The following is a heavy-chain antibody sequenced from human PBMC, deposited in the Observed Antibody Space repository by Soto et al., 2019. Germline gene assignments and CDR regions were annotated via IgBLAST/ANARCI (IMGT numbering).Heavy chain of an antibody. CDR3: ARGSSPVDFDY. CDR2: ISAYNGNT. Sequence: ASLKVSCKASGYTFTSYGISWVRQAPGQGLEWMGWISAYNGNTNYAQKLQGRVTMTTEASTSTAYMELRSLRSDDTAVYYCARGSSPVDFDYWGQGTLVTVSS. CDR1: GYTFTSYG. J-gene: IGHJ4*02. D-gene: IGHD6-13*01. V-gene: IGHV1-18*01.